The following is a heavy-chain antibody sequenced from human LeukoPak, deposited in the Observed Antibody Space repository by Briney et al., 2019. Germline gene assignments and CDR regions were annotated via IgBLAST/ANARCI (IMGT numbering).Heavy chain of an antibody. J-gene: IGHJ4*02. D-gene: IGHD2-2*01. CDR1: GFTFSTYY. CDR3: ARERYCTSTTCYVGVPFDY. Sequence: GGSLRLSCAASGFTFSTYYMTWVRQAPGKGLEWVAGVKQDGSENYYVDSVKGRFTISRDNSKNSLYLQMNSLRAEDTVVYFCARERYCTSTTCYVGVPFDYWGQGTLVTVAS. V-gene: IGHV3-7*01. CDR2: VKQDGSEN.